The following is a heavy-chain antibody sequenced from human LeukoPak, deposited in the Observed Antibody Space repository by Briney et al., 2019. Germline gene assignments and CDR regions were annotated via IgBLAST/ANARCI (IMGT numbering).Heavy chain of an antibody. Sequence: GGSLRLSCAASGFTFSSYAMSWVRQAPGKGLEWVSAISGSGGSTYYADSVKGRFTISRDNSKNTLYVQMNSLRAEDTAVYYCAKDSCSGGSCYSSAFDIWGQGTMVTVSS. CDR3: AKDSCSGGSCYSSAFDI. J-gene: IGHJ3*02. CDR1: GFTFSSYA. CDR2: ISGSGGST. D-gene: IGHD2-15*01. V-gene: IGHV3-23*01.